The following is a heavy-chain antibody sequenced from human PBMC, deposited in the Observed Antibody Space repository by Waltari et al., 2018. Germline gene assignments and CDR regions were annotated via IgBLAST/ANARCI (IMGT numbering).Heavy chain of an antibody. V-gene: IGHV4-34*01. CDR1: GGSFSGYY. CDR2: INHSGST. Sequence: QVQLQQWGAGLLKPSETLSLTCAVYGGSFSGYYWSWIGQPPGKGLEWIGEINHSGSTNYNPSLKSRVTISVDTSKNQFSLKLSSVTAADTAVYYCARGPTGTSDVWGSYHNLDYWGQGTLVTVSS. D-gene: IGHD3-16*02. J-gene: IGHJ4*02. CDR3: ARGPTGTSDVWGSYHNLDY.